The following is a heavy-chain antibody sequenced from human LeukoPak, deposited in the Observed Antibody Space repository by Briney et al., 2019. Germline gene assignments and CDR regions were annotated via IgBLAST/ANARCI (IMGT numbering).Heavy chain of an antibody. V-gene: IGHV3-30*02. CDR3: AKDGAMWHYYGSCMDV. J-gene: IGHJ6*03. Sequence: GRSLRLSCAPYEFTFSSYGMHWVRQAPGKWLEWVAFIRYDGIHKYYVDSVKGRFSNSRDNSKNTLYLQMSSLRTEDTAVYFCAKDGAMWHYYGSCMDVWGKGTTVAISS. D-gene: IGHD3-10*01. CDR2: IRYDGIHK. CDR1: EFTFSSYG.